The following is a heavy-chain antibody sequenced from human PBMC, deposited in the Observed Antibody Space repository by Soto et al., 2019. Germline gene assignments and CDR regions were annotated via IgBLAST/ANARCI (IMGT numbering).Heavy chain of an antibody. CDR2: FDPEDGET. CDR1: GYTLTESS. D-gene: IGHD3-3*01. CDR3: ARDPRFDYDFWSVFGP. V-gene: IGHV1-24*01. Sequence: GASVKVSCKVSGYTLTESSMHWVRQAPGKGLEWMGGFDPEDGETIYAQKFQGRVTMTEDTSTDTAYMELRSLRSDDTAVYYCARDPRFDYDFWSVFGPWGQGTLVTVSS. J-gene: IGHJ5*02.